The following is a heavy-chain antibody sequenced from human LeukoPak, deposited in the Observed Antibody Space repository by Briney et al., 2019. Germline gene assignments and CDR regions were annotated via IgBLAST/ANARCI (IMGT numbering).Heavy chain of an antibody. Sequence: GGSLRLSCAASGFTISSNYMSWVRQAPGKGLEWVSVIYSGGSAYYADSVKGRFTISRDNSNNTLYLQMNSLKGDDTAVYYCAKDSAFYYIDVWGKGTTVIISS. V-gene: IGHV3-66*01. CDR2: IYSGGSA. J-gene: IGHJ6*03. CDR1: GFTISSNY. D-gene: IGHD3-10*01. CDR3: AKDSAFYYIDV.